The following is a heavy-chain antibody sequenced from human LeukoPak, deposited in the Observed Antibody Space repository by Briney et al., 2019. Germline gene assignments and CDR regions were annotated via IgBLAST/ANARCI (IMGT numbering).Heavy chain of an antibody. D-gene: IGHD6-19*01. V-gene: IGHV3-48*03. CDR2: ISSSGSTI. CDR3: AREPIYSSGIY. J-gene: IGHJ4*02. CDR1: GFTFSSYE. Sequence: GGSLRLSCAASGFTFSSYEMNWVRQAPGKGLEWVSYISSSGSTIYYADSVKGRFTTSRDNAKNSLYLQMNSLRAEDTAVYYCAREPIYSSGIYWGQGTLVTVSS.